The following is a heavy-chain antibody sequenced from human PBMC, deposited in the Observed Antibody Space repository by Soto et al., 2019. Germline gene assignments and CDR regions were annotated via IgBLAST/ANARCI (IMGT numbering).Heavy chain of an antibody. D-gene: IGHD6-19*01. J-gene: IGHJ6*02. CDR2: IKSKTDGGTT. V-gene: IGHV3-15*07. CDR3: TTGGHSSGWSFYYSYGMDV. CDR1: GFTFSNAW. Sequence: EVQLVESGGGLVKPGGSLRLSCAASGFTFSNAWMNWVRQAPGKGLEWVGRIKSKTDGGTTDYAAPVKGRFTISRDDSNNKQYLQMDSLKTEDTAVYYCTTGGHSSGWSFYYSYGMDVWGQGTTVTVSS.